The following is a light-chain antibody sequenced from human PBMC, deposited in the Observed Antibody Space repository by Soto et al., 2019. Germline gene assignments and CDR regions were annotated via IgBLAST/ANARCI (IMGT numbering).Light chain of an antibody. CDR3: QQYNGYSRA. J-gene: IGKJ1*01. V-gene: IGKV1-5*03. Sequence: DIKMTQSTSTLSASIGDRVTITCRASQSISDWLAWYQQKPGKAPKLLIYRASNLESGVPSRFSGSGSGTEFTLNISSLQPDDFATYYCQQYNGYSRAFGQGTKVEIK. CDR1: QSISDW. CDR2: RAS.